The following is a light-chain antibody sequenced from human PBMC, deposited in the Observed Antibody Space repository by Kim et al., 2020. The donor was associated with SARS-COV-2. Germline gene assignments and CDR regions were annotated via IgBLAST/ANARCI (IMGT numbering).Light chain of an antibody. CDR3: QQYGTSPLT. CDR2: GAS. J-gene: IGKJ4*01. V-gene: IGKV3-20*01. CDR1: QNVRRSY. Sequence: EILLTQSPGTLSLSPGERATLSCRASQNVRRSYLAWYQEKPGQAPRLLISGASSRATGIPDRFSGSGSGTDFTLTISSLEPEDFAIYYCQQYGTSPLTFGGGTKLEI.